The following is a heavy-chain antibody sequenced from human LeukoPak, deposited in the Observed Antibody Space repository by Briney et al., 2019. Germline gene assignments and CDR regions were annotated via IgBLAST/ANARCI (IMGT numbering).Heavy chain of an antibody. CDR3: ARRGVGSLPYFDY. D-gene: IGHD3-10*01. Sequence: GGSLRLSCAASGFTFSSYAMHWVRQAPGKGLEWVAVISYDGSNKYYADSVKGRFTISRDNSKNTLYLQMNSLRAEDTAVYYCARRGVGSLPYFDYWGQGTLVTVSS. J-gene: IGHJ4*02. CDR1: GFTFSSYA. CDR2: ISYDGSNK. V-gene: IGHV3-30-3*01.